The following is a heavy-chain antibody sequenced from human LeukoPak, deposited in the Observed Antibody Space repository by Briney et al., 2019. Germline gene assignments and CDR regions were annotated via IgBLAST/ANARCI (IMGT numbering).Heavy chain of an antibody. Sequence: ASVKVSCKASGYTFTSYYMHWVRQAPGQGLEWMGIINPSGGSTSYAQKFQGRVTMTRDMSTSTVYMELSSLRSEDTAVYYCAKRVGAWIQLWSPHDAFDIWGQGTLVTVSS. D-gene: IGHD5-18*01. V-gene: IGHV1-46*01. CDR1: GYTFTSYY. CDR2: INPSGGST. CDR3: AKRVGAWIQLWSPHDAFDI. J-gene: IGHJ3*02.